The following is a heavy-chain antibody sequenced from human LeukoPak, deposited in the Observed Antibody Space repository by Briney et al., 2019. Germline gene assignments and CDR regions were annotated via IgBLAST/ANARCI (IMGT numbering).Heavy chain of an antibody. V-gene: IGHV3-48*01. J-gene: IGHJ4*02. Sequence: PGGSLRLSCAASGFTFSSYSMNWVRQAPGKGLEWVSYISSSSSTIYYADSVKGRFTISRDNAKNSLYLQMNSLRAEGTAIYYCATYRQVLLPFESWGQGTLVTVSS. CDR3: ATYRQVLLPFES. CDR1: GFTFSSYS. D-gene: IGHD2-8*02. CDR2: ISSSSSTI.